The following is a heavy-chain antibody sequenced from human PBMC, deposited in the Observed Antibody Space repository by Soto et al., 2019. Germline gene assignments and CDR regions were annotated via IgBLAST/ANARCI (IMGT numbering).Heavy chain of an antibody. CDR2: IYPGDSDT. Sequence: GESLKISCKGSGYSFTSYWIGWVRQMPGKGLEWMGIIYPGDSDTRYSPSLKSRVTISVDTSKNQFSLKLSSVTAADTAVYYCSVIGYSSSWYWQAAVGDVWGQGTTVTVSS. D-gene: IGHD6-13*01. J-gene: IGHJ6*02. CDR1: GYSFTSYW. V-gene: IGHV5-51*03. CDR3: SVIGYSSSWYWQAAVGDV.